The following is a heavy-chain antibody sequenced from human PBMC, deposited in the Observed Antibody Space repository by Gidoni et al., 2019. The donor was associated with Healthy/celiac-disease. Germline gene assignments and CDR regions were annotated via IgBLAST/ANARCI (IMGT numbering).Heavy chain of an antibody. Sequence: QVQLVESGGGVVQPGRSLRLSCAASGFTFSSYAMHWVRQAPGKGLEWVAVISYDGSNKYYADSVKGRFTISRDNSKNTLYLQMNSLRAEDTAVYYCARDHGELLGHDFDYWGQGTLVTVSS. J-gene: IGHJ4*02. CDR2: ISYDGSNK. CDR3: ARDHGELLGHDFDY. CDR1: GFTFSSYA. D-gene: IGHD1-26*01. V-gene: IGHV3-30-3*01.